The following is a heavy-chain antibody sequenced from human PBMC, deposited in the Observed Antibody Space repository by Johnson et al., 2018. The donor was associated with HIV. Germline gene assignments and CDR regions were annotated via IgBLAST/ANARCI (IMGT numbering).Heavy chain of an antibody. D-gene: IGHD2-21*02. V-gene: IGHV3-30-3*01. CDR3: ARDLLIAYCCGDCWDAFDI. CDR1: GFTFSSYA. J-gene: IGHJ3*02. Sequence: QVQLVESGGGVVRPGGSLRLSCAASGFTFSSYAMHWVRQAPGKGLEWVAVISYDGSNKYYADSVKGRFTISRDNSKNTLYLQMNSLRAEDTAVYYCARDLLIAYCCGDCWDAFDIWGQGTMVTVSS. CDR2: ISYDGSNK.